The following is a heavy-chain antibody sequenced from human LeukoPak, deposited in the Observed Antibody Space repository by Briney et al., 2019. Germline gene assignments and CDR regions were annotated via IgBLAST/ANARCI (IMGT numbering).Heavy chain of an antibody. V-gene: IGHV3-33*06. CDR2: IWYDGSNK. D-gene: IGHD2-2*01. Sequence: GGSLRLSCAAAGFTFSSMNWVRQAPGKGLEWVAVIWYDGSNKYYADSVKGRFTISRDNSKNTLYLRMNSLRAEDTAVYYCAKDLVEAFDIWGQGTMVTVSS. CDR3: AKDLVEAFDI. J-gene: IGHJ3*02. CDR1: GFTFSS.